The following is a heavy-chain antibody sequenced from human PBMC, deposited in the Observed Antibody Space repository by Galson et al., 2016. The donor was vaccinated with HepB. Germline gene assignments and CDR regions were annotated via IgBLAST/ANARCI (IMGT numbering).Heavy chain of an antibody. V-gene: IGHV3-33*01. D-gene: IGHD3-16*01. J-gene: IGHJ3*02. CDR3: ARESTGRGVDAFDI. CDR2: ISSDGSNK. Sequence: SLRLSCAASGFTFSNYDIQWIRQAPGKGLEWVALISSDGSNKYYVDSVKGRFTISRDNSKNTLFLQMNSLTAGDTAVYYCARESTGRGVDAFDIWGQGTMVIVSS. CDR1: GFTFSNYD.